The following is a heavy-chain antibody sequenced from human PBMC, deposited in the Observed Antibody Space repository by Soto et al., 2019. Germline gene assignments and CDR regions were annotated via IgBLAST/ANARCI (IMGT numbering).Heavy chain of an antibody. V-gene: IGHV4-30-4*01. D-gene: IGHD2-15*01. CDR1: GGSISSGNYY. Sequence: SETLSLTCTVSGGSISSGNYYWSWIRQPPGKGLEWIGYIYHTGSTYYSPSLKSRVIISVDTSKNQISLMLSSVIAADTAVYYCSGFLIRRAPRSLLDWGKAT. J-gene: IGHJ6*03. CDR3: SGFLIRRAPRSLLD. CDR2: IYHTGST.